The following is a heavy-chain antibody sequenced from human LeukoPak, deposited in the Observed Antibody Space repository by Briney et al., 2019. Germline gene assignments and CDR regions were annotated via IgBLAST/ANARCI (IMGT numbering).Heavy chain of an antibody. D-gene: IGHD6-19*01. CDR2: ISAYNGNT. CDR3: ARGVRYSSGWYDRYWYFDL. J-gene: IGHJ2*01. Sequence: ASVKVSCKASGGTFSCYAISWVRQAPGQGLEWMGWISAYNGNTNYAQKLQGRVTMTTDTSTSTAYMELRSLRSDDTAVYYCARGVRYSSGWYDRYWYFDLWGRGTLVTVSS. CDR1: GGTFSCYA. V-gene: IGHV1-18*01.